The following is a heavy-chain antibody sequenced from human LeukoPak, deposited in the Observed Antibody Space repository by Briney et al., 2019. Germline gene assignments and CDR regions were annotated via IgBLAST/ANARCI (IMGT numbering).Heavy chain of an antibody. J-gene: IGHJ4*02. Sequence: PGGSLGLSCAASGFTFSSYAMSWVRQAPGKGLEWVSAISGSGGSTYYADSVKGRFTISRDNSKNTLYLQMNSLRAEDTAVYYCAKDRVTMVREVKERLKGYDYWGQGTLVTVSS. CDR2: ISGSGGST. D-gene: IGHD3-10*01. CDR3: AKDRVTMVREVKERLKGYDY. V-gene: IGHV3-23*01. CDR1: GFTFSSYA.